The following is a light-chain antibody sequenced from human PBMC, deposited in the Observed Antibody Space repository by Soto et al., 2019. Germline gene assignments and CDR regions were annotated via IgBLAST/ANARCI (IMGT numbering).Light chain of an antibody. CDR2: DAS. V-gene: IGKV3-11*01. CDR1: QSVSNNY. J-gene: IGKJ4*01. CDR3: QQRSNWPPLT. Sequence: EIVLTQSPGTLSLSPGERATLSCRASQSVSNNYLAWYQQKPGQAPRLFIYDASNRATGIPARFSGSGSGTDFTLTISSLEPEDFAVYYCQQRSNWPPLTFGGGTKVDIK.